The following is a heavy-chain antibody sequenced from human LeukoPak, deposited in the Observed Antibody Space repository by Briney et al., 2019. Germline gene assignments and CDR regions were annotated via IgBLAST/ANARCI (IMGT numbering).Heavy chain of an antibody. CDR1: VTVRSNY. CDR2: IFSGGST. D-gene: IGHD2-21*02. V-gene: IGHV3-53*05. Sequence: GGSLRLSCAASVTVRSNYMSWVRQAPGKGLEWVSVIFSGGSTSYADSVKGRFTISRDNSKNTVYLQIDGLRTEDTGVYYCATNIVVVAATGVLDVWGQGTMVTVSS. CDR3: ATNIVVVAATGVLDV. J-gene: IGHJ3*01.